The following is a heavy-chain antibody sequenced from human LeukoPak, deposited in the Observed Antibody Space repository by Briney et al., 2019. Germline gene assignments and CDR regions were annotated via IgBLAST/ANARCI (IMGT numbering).Heavy chain of an antibody. J-gene: IGHJ6*03. D-gene: IGHD6-13*01. V-gene: IGHV1-46*01. CDR2: INPSGGST. CDR1: GYTFTSYY. CDR3: ARRGIAAAGYYYYYMDV. Sequence: ASVKVSCKASGYTFTSYYMHWVRQAPGQGLEWMGIINPSGGSTSYAQKFQGRVTMTRDTSTSTVCMELSSLRSEDTAVYYCARRGIAAAGYYYYYMDVWGKGTTVTVSS.